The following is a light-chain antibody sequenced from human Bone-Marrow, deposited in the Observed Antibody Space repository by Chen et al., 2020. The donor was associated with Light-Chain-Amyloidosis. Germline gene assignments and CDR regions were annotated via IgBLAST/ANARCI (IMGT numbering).Light chain of an antibody. CDR1: DLPTKY. Sequence: SYELTQPPSVSVSPGQTARTTCPGDDLPTKYAYWYQQKPGQAPVLVIHRDTERPSGISGRFSGSSSGTTATLTISGGQAEDEADYHCQSADSSGTYEVIFGGGTKLTVL. CDR2: RDT. V-gene: IGLV3-25*03. J-gene: IGLJ2*01. CDR3: QSADSSGTYEVI.